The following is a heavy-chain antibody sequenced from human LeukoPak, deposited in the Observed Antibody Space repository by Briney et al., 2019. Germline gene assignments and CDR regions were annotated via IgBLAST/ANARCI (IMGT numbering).Heavy chain of an antibody. D-gene: IGHD3-10*01. Sequence: SETLSLTCAVYGGSFSGYYWSWIRQPPGKGLEWIGEINHSGSTNYNPSLKSRVTISVDTSKNQFSLKLSSVTAADTAVYYCARGGGYWGQGTLVTVSS. CDR1: GGSFSGYY. V-gene: IGHV4-34*01. CDR2: INHSGST. CDR3: ARGGGY. J-gene: IGHJ4*02.